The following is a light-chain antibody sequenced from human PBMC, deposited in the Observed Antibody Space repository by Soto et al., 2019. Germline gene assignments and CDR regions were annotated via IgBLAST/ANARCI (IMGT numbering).Light chain of an antibody. CDR2: GAS. Sequence: EIVMTQSPATLSLSPGERAALSCRASQSINSELAWYQQKPGQPPRLLIYGASTRANGVPARFTGSESGSEFTLTISGLQSEDFAVYYCQQYHNWPFTFCQGTRREI. V-gene: IGKV3-15*01. CDR1: QSINSE. J-gene: IGKJ2*01. CDR3: QQYHNWPFT.